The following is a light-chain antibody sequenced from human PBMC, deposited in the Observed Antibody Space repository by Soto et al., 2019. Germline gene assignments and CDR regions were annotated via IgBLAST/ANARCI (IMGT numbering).Light chain of an antibody. Sequence: EIVLTRSPATLSLSPGERATLSFGASQSVSGYLAWYQQKPGQAPRLLIYDASSRAKGIPARFTGSGSGTDFSLTISSLQSEDFALYFCQQYSFWPHTFGQGTRLEIK. V-gene: IGKV3-11*01. CDR3: QQYSFWPHT. J-gene: IGKJ5*01. CDR2: DAS. CDR1: QSVSGY.